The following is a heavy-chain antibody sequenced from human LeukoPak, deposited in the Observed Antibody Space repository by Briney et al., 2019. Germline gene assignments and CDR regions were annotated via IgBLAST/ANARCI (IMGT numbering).Heavy chain of an antibody. Sequence: GGSLRLSCAASGFTLSRYWMAWVRQAPGKGLEWVANIKQDGSETVYVDSVRGRFTIPRDNAKNSLYLQMNSLRVEDTAMYYCSNGIYDKSYWGQGTLVTVSS. J-gene: IGHJ4*02. D-gene: IGHD2-8*01. CDR3: SNGIYDKSY. CDR1: GFTLSRYW. V-gene: IGHV3-7*01. CDR2: IKQDGSET.